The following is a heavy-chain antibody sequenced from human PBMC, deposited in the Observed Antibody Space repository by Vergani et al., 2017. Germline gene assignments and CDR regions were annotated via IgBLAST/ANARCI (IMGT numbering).Heavy chain of an antibody. CDR1: GFTFSSYS. CDR3: ARDIGFGVIWGGFDY. CDR2: ISSSSSYI. J-gene: IGHJ4*02. Sequence: EVQLVESGGGLVQPGGSLRLSCAASGFTFSSYSMNWVRQAPGKGLEWVSSISSSSSYIYYADSVKGRFTISRDNAKNSLYLQMNSLRAEDTAVYYCARDIGFGVIWGGFDYWGQGTLVTVSS. D-gene: IGHD3-10*01. V-gene: IGHV3-21*01.